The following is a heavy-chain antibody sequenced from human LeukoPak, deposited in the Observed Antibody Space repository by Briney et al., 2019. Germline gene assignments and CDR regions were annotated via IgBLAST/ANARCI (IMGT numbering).Heavy chain of an antibody. CDR3: AKAPTSEVAGDAEYFQH. Sequence: GGSLRLSCAASGFTFDDYAMHWVRQAPGEGLEWVSGISWNSGKIGYADSVKGRFTISRDNAKNSLYLQMSSLKTEDTALYFCAKAPTSEVAGDAEYFQHWGQGTLVTVPS. CDR1: GFTFDDYA. CDR2: ISWNSGKI. J-gene: IGHJ1*01. D-gene: IGHD6-19*01. V-gene: IGHV3-9*01.